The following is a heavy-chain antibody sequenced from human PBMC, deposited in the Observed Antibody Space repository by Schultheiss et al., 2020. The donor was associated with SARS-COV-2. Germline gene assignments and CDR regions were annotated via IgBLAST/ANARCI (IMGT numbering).Heavy chain of an antibody. D-gene: IGHD3-16*01. CDR2: ISWNSGSI. J-gene: IGHJ6*02. CDR3: AKDIWGSLHGMDV. CDR1: GFTFSSYA. V-gene: IGHV3-9*01. Sequence: GGSLRLSCAASGFTFSSYAMHWVRQAPGKGLEWVSGISWNSGSIGYADSVKGRFTISRDNAKNSLYLQMNSLRAEDTALYYCAKDIWGSLHGMDVWGQGTTVTVAS.